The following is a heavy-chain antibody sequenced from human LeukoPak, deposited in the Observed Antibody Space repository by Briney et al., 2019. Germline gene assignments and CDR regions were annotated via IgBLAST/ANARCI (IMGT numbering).Heavy chain of an antibody. CDR1: GGSISSGGYY. Sequence: PSQTLSLTCTVSGGSISSGGYYWSWIRQHPGKGLEWIGYIYYSGSTHYNPSLKSRVTISVDTSKNQFSLKLSSVTAADTAVYYCAREYDYGDLYYFDYWGQGTLVTVSS. J-gene: IGHJ4*02. CDR2: IYYSGST. D-gene: IGHD4-17*01. CDR3: AREYDYGDLYYFDY. V-gene: IGHV4-31*03.